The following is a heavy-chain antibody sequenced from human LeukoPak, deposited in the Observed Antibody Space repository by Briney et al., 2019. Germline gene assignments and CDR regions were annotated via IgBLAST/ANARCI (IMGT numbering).Heavy chain of an antibody. V-gene: IGHV1-69*04. Sequence: SVKVSCKASGGTFSSYAIRWVRQAPGQGLEWMGRIIPILGIANYAQKFQGRVTITADKSTSTAYMELSSLRSEDTAVYYCARVVGGYDLFDYWGQGTLVTVSS. D-gene: IGHD5-12*01. CDR1: GGTFSSYA. CDR3: ARVVGGYDLFDY. CDR2: IIPILGIA. J-gene: IGHJ4*02.